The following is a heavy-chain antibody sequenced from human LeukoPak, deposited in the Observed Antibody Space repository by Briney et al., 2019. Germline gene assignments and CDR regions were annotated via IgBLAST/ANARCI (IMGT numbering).Heavy chain of an antibody. Sequence: GGSLRLSCSGSGFSFSNYAMHWVRQAPGKGLEYVSGMSCNGGSTDYADSVKGRFTISRDKSKNTLYLQVGSLTVDDTGVYYCVKGGYSIEKNWFDPWGQGTLVTVSS. CDR3: VKGGYSIEKNWFDP. V-gene: IGHV3-64D*09. CDR1: GFSFSNYA. CDR2: MSCNGGST. J-gene: IGHJ5*02. D-gene: IGHD6-13*01.